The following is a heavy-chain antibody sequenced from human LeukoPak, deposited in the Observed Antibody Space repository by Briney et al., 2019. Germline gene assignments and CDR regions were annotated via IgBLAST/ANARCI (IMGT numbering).Heavy chain of an antibody. CDR2: IYYSGST. D-gene: IGHD2-2*01. CDR1: GGSISSHY. CDR3: ARGGGLYCSSTSCYPNWFDP. Sequence: SETLSLTCTVSGGSISSHYWSWIRQPPGKGLEWIGYIYYSGSTNYNPSLKSRVTISVDTSKNQFSLKLSSVTAADTAVYYCARGGGLYCSSTSCYPNWFDPWGQGTLVTVSS. J-gene: IGHJ5*02. V-gene: IGHV4-59*11.